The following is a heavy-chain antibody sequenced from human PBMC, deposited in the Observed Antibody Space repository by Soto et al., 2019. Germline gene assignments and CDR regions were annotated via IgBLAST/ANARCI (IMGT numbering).Heavy chain of an antibody. Sequence: PSETLSLTCTVSGGSISTSSYYWGWIRQPPGKGLEWIGTIYYSGSTYYNPSLKSRVTTSVDTSKNQFSLKLSSVTAADTAVYYCAREKYYYDSSGYRSYYYYGMDVWGQGTTVTVSS. D-gene: IGHD3-22*01. V-gene: IGHV4-39*02. J-gene: IGHJ6*02. CDR1: GGSISTSSYY. CDR3: AREKYYYDSSGYRSYYYYGMDV. CDR2: IYYSGST.